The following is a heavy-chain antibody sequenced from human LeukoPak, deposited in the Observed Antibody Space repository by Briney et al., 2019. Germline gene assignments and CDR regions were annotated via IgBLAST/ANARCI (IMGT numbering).Heavy chain of an antibody. CDR2: LSYDGSNK. Sequence: GRSLRLSCAASGFTFSSYGMHWVRQAPDKGLEWVAVLSYDGSNKYYAHSVKGRFTISRDYSKNTLYLQMNSLRAEDTAVYYCGKDYSKVVAAWGQGTLVTVSS. CDR1: GFTFSSYG. D-gene: IGHD2-15*01. J-gene: IGHJ1*01. V-gene: IGHV3-30*18. CDR3: GKDYSKVVAA.